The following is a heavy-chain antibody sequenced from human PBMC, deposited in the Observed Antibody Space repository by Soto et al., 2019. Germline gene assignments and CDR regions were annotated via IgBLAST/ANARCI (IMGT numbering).Heavy chain of an antibody. D-gene: IGHD2-2*01. CDR3: ARDPSEGRVGNWFES. V-gene: IGHV3-21*01. J-gene: IGHJ5*01. Sequence: EVHLVESGGGLVKPGGSLRLSCAASGFTFSRYGMNWVRQAPGKGLEWVSSISSSTSYVYYADSVKGRFSVSRDNAKKILYLEMYALRTEDTAVYYCARDPSEGRVGNWFESWGQGTLVTVSS. CDR2: ISSSTSYV. CDR1: GFTFSRYG.